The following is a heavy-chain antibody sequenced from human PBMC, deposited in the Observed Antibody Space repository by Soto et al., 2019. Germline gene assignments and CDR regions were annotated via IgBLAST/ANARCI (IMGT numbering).Heavy chain of an antibody. J-gene: IGHJ6*02. CDR2: IYYSGST. D-gene: IGHD5-18*01. Sequence: PSETLSLTCTVSGGSISSGGYYWSWIRQHPGKGLEWIGYIYYSGSTYYNPSLKSRVTISADTSKNQFSLKLSSVTAADTAVYYCARTNVDTAMADYYYYGMDVWGQGTTVT. V-gene: IGHV4-31*03. CDR1: GGSISSGGYY. CDR3: ARTNVDTAMADYYYYGMDV.